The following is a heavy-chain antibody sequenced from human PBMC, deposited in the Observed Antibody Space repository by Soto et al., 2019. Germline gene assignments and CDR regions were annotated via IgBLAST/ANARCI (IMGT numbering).Heavy chain of an antibody. CDR1: GFTFSSYW. CDR3: ARDQGNYDFWSGYYYYYYGMDV. D-gene: IGHD3-3*01. V-gene: IGHV3-74*01. J-gene: IGHJ6*02. Sequence: AGSLRLSCAASGFTFSSYWMHWVRQAPGKGLVWVSRINSDGSSTSYADSVKGRFTISRDNAKNTLYLQMNSLRAEDTAVYYCARDQGNYDFWSGYYYYYYGMDVWGQGTTVTVSS. CDR2: INSDGSST.